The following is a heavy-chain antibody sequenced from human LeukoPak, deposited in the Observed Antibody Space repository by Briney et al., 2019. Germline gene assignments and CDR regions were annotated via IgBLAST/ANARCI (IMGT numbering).Heavy chain of an antibody. CDR3: ARDRHRSSSLDY. CDR2: ISSSSSYI. CDR1: GFTFSSYS. D-gene: IGHD6-6*01. Sequence: SGGSLRLSCAASGFTFSSYSMKWVRQAPGKGLEWVSSISSSSSYIYYADSVKGRFTISRDNAKNSLYLQMNSLRAEDTAVYYCARDRHRSSSLDYWGQGTLVTVSS. V-gene: IGHV3-21*01. J-gene: IGHJ4*02.